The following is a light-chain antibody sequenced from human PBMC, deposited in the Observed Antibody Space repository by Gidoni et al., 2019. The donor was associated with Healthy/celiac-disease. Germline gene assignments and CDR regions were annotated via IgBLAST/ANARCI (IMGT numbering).Light chain of an antibody. CDR3: QQANSFPYT. Sequence: DIPLTQSPSSVSASVGDRVTITCRARQGISRWLAWYQQKPGKAPKLLIYSASSLQSGVPSRFSGSGSGTDFTLTISSLQPEDFATYYCQQANSFPYTFGQGTKLEIK. CDR1: QGISRW. CDR2: SAS. V-gene: IGKV1-12*01. J-gene: IGKJ2*01.